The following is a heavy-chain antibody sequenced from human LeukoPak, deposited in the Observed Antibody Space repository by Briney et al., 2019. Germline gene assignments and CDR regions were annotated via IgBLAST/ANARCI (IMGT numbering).Heavy chain of an antibody. J-gene: IGHJ4*02. V-gene: IGHV3-7*01. CDR2: IKQDGSEK. CDR3: ARDLRAFFDY. D-gene: IGHD5/OR15-5a*01. CDR1: GFTFSGYW. Sequence: GGSLRLSCAASGFTFSGYWMTWVRQAPGKGLEWVANIKQDGSEKYYVDSVKGRLTISRDNAKNSLYLQMNSLRAEDTAVYYCARDLRAFFDYWGRGTLVTVSS.